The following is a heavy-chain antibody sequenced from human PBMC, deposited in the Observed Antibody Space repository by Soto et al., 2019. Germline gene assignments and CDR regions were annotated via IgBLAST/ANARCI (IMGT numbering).Heavy chain of an antibody. CDR3: IGTNSGSSMRFDY. V-gene: IGHV3-15*01. Sequence: EVQLVESGGGLVKPGGSLRLSCAASGFTFSNAWMTWVRQAPGKGLEWVGRVKSKTDGGTIDYAAPVKDRFTISRDDLKNTLYLQMNSLKAEDTAVYYCIGTNSGSSMRFDYWGQGTLVTVSS. CDR1: GFTFSNAW. D-gene: IGHD5-12*01. CDR2: VKSKTDGGTI. J-gene: IGHJ4*02.